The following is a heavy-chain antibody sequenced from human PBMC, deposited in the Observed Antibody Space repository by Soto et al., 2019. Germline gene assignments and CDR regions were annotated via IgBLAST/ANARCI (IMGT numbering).Heavy chain of an antibody. Sequence: GGSLRLSCAASGFTFSSYAMSWVRQAPGKGLEWVSAISGSGGSTYYADSVKGRFTISRDNSKNTLYLQMNNLRAEDTAVYYCAKGEGGWGGLAEYFQHWGQGTLVTVSS. CDR3: AKGEGGWGGLAEYFQH. CDR2: ISGSGGST. V-gene: IGHV3-23*01. CDR1: GFTFSSYA. J-gene: IGHJ1*01. D-gene: IGHD3-16*01.